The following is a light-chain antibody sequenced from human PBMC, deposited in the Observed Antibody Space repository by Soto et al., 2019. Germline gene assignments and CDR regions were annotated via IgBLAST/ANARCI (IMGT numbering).Light chain of an antibody. CDR3: QQSYSTPHIT. CDR2: AAS. CDR1: QSISIW. Sequence: DIQMTQSPSTLSTSVGDTFTITCGSSQSISIWLALYQQKPGKAPKLLIYAASSLQSGVPARFSGSGSGTDFTLTISSRQPEDFASYYCQQSYSTPHITFGQGTRLEIK. V-gene: IGKV1-39*01. J-gene: IGKJ5*01.